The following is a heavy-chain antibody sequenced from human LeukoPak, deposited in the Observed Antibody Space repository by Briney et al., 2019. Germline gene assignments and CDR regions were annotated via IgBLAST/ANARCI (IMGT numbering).Heavy chain of an antibody. CDR1: GGTFSSYA. CDR2: IIPIFGTA. V-gene: IGHV1-69*13. CDR3: AGDLWDIVVVPAAASADSYYGMDV. Sequence: SVNVSCKASGGTFSSYAISWVRQAPGQGLEWMGGIIPIFGTANYAQKFQGRVTITADESTSAAYMELSSLRSEDTAVYYCAGDLWDIVVVPAAASADSYYGMDVWSQGTTVTVSS. J-gene: IGHJ6*02. D-gene: IGHD2-2*01.